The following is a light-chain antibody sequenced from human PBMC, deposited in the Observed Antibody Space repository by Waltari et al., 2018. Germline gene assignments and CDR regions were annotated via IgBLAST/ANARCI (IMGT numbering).Light chain of an antibody. Sequence: QSALTQPASVSESPGQSITISCSGTSSDVGGYNYVCWYQQHPGKAPKLIIYDVAKRPSGVTNRFSCSKSGNTASLTISGLQAEDEADYYCFSYRSSSTWVFGGGTKLTVL. CDR3: FSYRSSSTWV. V-gene: IGLV2-14*01. J-gene: IGLJ3*02. CDR2: DVA. CDR1: SSDVGGYNY.